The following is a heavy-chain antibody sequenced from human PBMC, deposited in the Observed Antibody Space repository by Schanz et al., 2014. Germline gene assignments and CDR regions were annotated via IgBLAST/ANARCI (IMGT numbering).Heavy chain of an antibody. V-gene: IGHV3-48*04. J-gene: IGHJ6*02. CDR1: GFTVSSNH. CDR2: ISGSGGST. Sequence: EVQLVESGGGLVQPGGSLRLSCAVSGFTVSSNHMTWVRQAPGKGLEWVSGISGSGGSTYYADSVKGRFTISRDNAKNSLYLQMNSLRAEDTAVYYCAREEGWGIAAAGPKHYYYSMDVWGQGTTVTVSS. D-gene: IGHD6-13*01. CDR3: AREEGWGIAAAGPKHYYYSMDV.